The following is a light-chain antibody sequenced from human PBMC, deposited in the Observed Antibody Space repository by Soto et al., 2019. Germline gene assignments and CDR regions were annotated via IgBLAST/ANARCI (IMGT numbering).Light chain of an antibody. CDR1: SSDVGGYDH. V-gene: IGLV2-8*01. Sequence: SALTQPPSASGSPGQSVTIPCTGTSSDVGGYDHVSWYQQHPGKAPKLMIYEVTKRPAGVPDRFSGSKSGNTASLTVSGLQAGDEADYFCSSDAGNYNYVFGTGTKVTVL. CDR3: SSDAGNYNYV. CDR2: EVT. J-gene: IGLJ1*01.